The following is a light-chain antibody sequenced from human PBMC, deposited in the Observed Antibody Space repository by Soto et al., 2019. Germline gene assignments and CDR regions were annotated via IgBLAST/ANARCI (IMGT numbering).Light chain of an antibody. CDR2: AAS. J-gene: IGKJ5*01. V-gene: IGKV3D-15*01. Sequence: EIVMTQSPATLSVSPGERGTLSCRSSQSVSNNLAWYQQNPGQAPRLLIYAASSRATGIPDRFSGSGSGPEFILTISSLQSADSAVYYCQQYSNWPPFTFGQGTRLEIK. CDR3: QQYSNWPPFT. CDR1: QSVSNN.